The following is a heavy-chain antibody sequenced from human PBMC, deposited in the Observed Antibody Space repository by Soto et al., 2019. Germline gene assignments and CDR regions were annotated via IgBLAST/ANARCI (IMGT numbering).Heavy chain of an antibody. D-gene: IGHD3-9*01. CDR3: ARGSLLRYLLH. Sequence: PSETLSLTCAVYGGSFSGYYWSWIRQPPGKGLEWIGEINHSGSTNYNPSLKSRVTISVDTSKNQFSLKLSSVTAADTAVYYCARGSLLRYLLHWGQGTLVTVSS. CDR1: GGSFSGYY. J-gene: IGHJ4*02. V-gene: IGHV4-34*01. CDR2: INHSGST.